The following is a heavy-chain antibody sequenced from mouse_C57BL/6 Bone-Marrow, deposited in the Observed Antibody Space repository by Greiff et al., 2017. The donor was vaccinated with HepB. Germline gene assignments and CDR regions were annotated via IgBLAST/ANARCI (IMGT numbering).Heavy chain of an antibody. V-gene: IGHV1-85*01. CDR1: GYTFTSYD. J-gene: IGHJ1*03. CDR2: IYPRDGST. D-gene: IGHD1-1*01. Sequence: VQVVESGPELVKPGASVKLSCKASGYTFTSYDINWVKQRPGQGLEWIGWIYPRDGSTKYNEKFKGKATLTVDTSSSTAYMELHSLTSEDSAVYFCARYYGSSYWYFDVWGTGTTVTVSS. CDR3: ARYYGSSYWYFDV.